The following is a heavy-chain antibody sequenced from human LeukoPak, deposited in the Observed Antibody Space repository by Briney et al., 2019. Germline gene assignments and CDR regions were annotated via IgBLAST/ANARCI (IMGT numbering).Heavy chain of an antibody. D-gene: IGHD3-22*01. J-gene: IGHJ4*02. V-gene: IGHV3-23*01. CDR3: TKVGDTMIVVVTPFDY. CDR1: GFTFSSYA. CDR2: ISGTSGST. Sequence: GGSLRLSCAASGFTFSSYAMSWVRQAPGKGLEWVSTISGTSGSTLYADSVKGRFTISRDNSKNTLYLQVNSLRPEDTAVYYCTKVGDTMIVVVTPFDYWGQGTLVTVSS.